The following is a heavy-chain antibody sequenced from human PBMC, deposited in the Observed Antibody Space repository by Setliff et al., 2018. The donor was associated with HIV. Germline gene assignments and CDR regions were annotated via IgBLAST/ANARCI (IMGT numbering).Heavy chain of an antibody. CDR2: THHSGST. J-gene: IGHJ4*02. CDR3: ARGVRDNSGWSSYYFDY. Sequence: SETLSLTCAVSASSISSDYCWGWIRQPPGKGLEWIGSTHHSGSTYYNPSLNSRVTISVDTSKNHFSLKLRSVTAADTAVYYCARGVRDNSGWSSYYFDYWGQGTLVTVSS. D-gene: IGHD6-19*01. V-gene: IGHV4-38-2*01. CDR1: ASSISSDYC.